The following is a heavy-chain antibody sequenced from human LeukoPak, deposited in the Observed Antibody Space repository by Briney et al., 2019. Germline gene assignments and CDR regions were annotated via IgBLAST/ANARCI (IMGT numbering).Heavy chain of an antibody. D-gene: IGHD6-13*01. V-gene: IGHV5-51*01. J-gene: IGHJ5*02. CDR1: GYSFTSYW. Sequence: GESLKISCKGSGYSFTSYWIGWVRQMPGKGLEWMGIIYPGDSDTRYSPSFQGQVTISADKSINTAYLQWSSLKASDTAMYYCARYSSSSHNWFDPWGQGTLVTVSS. CDR2: IYPGDSDT. CDR3: ARYSSSSHNWFDP.